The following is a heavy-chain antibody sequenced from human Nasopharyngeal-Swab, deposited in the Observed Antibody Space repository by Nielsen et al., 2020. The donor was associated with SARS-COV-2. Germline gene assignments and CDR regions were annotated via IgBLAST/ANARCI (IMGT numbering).Heavy chain of an antibody. D-gene: IGHD3-22*01. V-gene: IGHV4-31*03. CDR3: ARARITMIVVVDAFDI. CDR2: IYYSGST. J-gene: IGHJ3*02. CDR1: GGSISSGGYY. Sequence: SETLSLTCTVSGGSISSGGYYWIWIRQHPGKGLEWIGYIYYSGSTYYNPPLKSRVTISVDTSKNQFFLKLSSVTAADTAVYYCARARITMIVVVDAFDIWGQGTMVTVSS.